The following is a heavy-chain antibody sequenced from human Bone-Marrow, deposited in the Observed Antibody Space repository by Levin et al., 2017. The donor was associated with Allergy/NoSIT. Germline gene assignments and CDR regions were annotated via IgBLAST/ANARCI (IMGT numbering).Heavy chain of an antibody. V-gene: IGHV4-34*01. J-gene: IGHJ4*02. CDR2: IDHAGIT. CDR3: AGGKNRHFGSYSGYSFDV. Sequence: SETLSLTCTVYGGSFSDYSWSWVRQAPGRGLEWIGEIDHAGITNYNPSLGRRVTISADASKKQFSLKLRSLTAADTTIYYCAGGKNRHFGSYSGYSFDVWGQGALVTVSS. D-gene: IGHD1-26*01. CDR1: GGSFSDYS.